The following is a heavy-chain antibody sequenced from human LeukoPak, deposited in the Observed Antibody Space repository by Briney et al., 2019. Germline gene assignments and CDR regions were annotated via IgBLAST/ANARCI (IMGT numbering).Heavy chain of an antibody. V-gene: IGHV3-74*01. CDR3: ARERYSSGWRFDY. D-gene: IGHD6-19*01. Sequence: GGSLRLSCVASGFSLSGYWMHWVRQVPGKGLVWVARIDFDGSGTGYADSVKGRFTISRDNAKNSLYLQMNSLRAEDTAVYYCARERYSSGWRFDYWGQGTLVTVSS. CDR1: GFSLSGYW. J-gene: IGHJ4*02. CDR2: IDFDGSGT.